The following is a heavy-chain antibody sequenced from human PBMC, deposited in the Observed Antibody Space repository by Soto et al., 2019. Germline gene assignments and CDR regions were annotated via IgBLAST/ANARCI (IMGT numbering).Heavy chain of an antibody. Sequence: QITLKESGPTLVKPTQTLTLTCTFSGFSLSTSGVGVGWIRQPPGKALEWLALIYWNDDKRYSPSLKSRLTITKDTSKNQVVLTMNNMDPVDTATYYCAKTTYYDFWSGYNLNWFDPWGQGTLVTVSS. CDR1: GFSLSTSGVG. CDR2: IYWNDDK. J-gene: IGHJ5*02. CDR3: AKTTYYDFWSGYNLNWFDP. D-gene: IGHD3-3*01. V-gene: IGHV2-5*01.